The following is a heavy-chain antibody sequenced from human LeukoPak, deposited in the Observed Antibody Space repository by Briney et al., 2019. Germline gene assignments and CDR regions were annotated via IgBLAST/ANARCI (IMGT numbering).Heavy chain of an antibody. J-gene: IGHJ3*02. CDR2: IRGTGGDI. D-gene: IGHD6-25*01. Sequence: GGSLRLSCAASGFTFSSYGMTWVRQVPEEGLEWVSSIRGTGGDINYADSVKGRFTISRDNSKNTLYLQMNSLRAEDTAVYYCAKRSSSGAFDIWGQGTMVTVSS. CDR1: GFTFSSYG. V-gene: IGHV3-23*01. CDR3: AKRSSSGAFDI.